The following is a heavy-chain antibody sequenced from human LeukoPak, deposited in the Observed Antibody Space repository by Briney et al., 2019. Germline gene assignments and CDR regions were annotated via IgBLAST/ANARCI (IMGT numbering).Heavy chain of an antibody. Sequence: SETLSLTCAVYGGSFSGYYWSWIRQPPGKGLEWIGEINHSGSTNYNPSLKSRGTISVDTSKNQFSLKLSSVTAADTAVYYCARRLMITFGGVIVRSYFDYWGQGTLVTVSS. CDR1: GGSFSGYY. CDR3: ARRLMITFGGVIVRSYFDY. CDR2: INHSGST. V-gene: IGHV4-34*01. D-gene: IGHD3-16*02. J-gene: IGHJ4*02.